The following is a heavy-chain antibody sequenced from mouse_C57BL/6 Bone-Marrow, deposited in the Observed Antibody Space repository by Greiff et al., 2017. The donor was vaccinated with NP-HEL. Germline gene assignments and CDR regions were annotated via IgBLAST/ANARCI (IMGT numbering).Heavy chain of an antibody. V-gene: IGHV5-4*01. CDR1: GFTFSSYA. CDR3: ARDPAYYKSD. J-gene: IGHJ3*01. CDR2: ISDGGSYT. D-gene: IGHD2-12*01. Sequence: EVMLVESGGGLVKPGGSLKLSCAASGFTFSSYAMSWVRQTPEKRLAWVATISDGGSYTYYPDNVKGRFTISRDNAKNNLYLQMSHLKSEDTAMYYCARDPAYYKSDWGQGTLVTVSA.